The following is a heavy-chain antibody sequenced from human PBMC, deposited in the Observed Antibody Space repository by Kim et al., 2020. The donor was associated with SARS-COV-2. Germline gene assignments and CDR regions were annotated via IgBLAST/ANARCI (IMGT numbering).Heavy chain of an antibody. Sequence: SETLSLTCTVSGGSISSYYWSWIRQPPGKGLEWIGYIYYSGSTNYNPSLKSRVTISVDTSKNQFSLKLSSVTAADTAVYYCARASYYYGSGRGFFHPWGHGTLVTVSS. J-gene: IGHJ4*01. CDR2: IYYSGST. V-gene: IGHV4-59*13. CDR3: ARASYYYGSGRGFFHP. CDR1: GGSISSYY. D-gene: IGHD3-10*01.